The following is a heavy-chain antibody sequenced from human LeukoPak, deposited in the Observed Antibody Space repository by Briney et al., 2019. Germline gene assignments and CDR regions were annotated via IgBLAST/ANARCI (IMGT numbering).Heavy chain of an antibody. J-gene: IGHJ3*02. D-gene: IGHD7-27*01. V-gene: IGHV3-30-3*01. CDR1: GFTFSSYA. Sequence: GGPLRLSCAASGFTFSSYAMHWVRQAPGKGLEWVAVISYDGSNKYYADSVKGRFTISRDNSKNTLYLQMNSLRAEDTAVYYCARADRGHWGAFDIWGQGTMVTVSS. CDR2: ISYDGSNK. CDR3: ARADRGHWGAFDI.